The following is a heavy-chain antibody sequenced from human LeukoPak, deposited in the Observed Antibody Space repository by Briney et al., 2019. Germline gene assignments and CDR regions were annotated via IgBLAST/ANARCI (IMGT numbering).Heavy chain of an antibody. V-gene: IGHV3-23*01. D-gene: IGHD1-14*01. CDR2: ITGDGTRT. J-gene: IGHJ4*02. Sequence: GGSLRLSCAASGFTFSSCAMTWVRQAPGKGLEWVASITGDGTRTYYTDSVKGRFTISRDNSKNTLNLQMNSLRADETAIYYCASRPRADMGPLDYWGQGTLVTVST. CDR1: GFTFSSCA. CDR3: ASRPRADMGPLDY.